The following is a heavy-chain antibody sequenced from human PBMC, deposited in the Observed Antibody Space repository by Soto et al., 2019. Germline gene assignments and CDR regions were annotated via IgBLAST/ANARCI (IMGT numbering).Heavy chain of an antibody. CDR3: ARWLQTQYYFDY. CDR2: IIPIFGAA. Sequence: SVHVSFKRSRGTYSNYAISCVRQDPGKGLEWMGTIIPIFGAANYAQKFRGRVTISAEKSTSAAYMKLSSLRSEDTVVYYCARWLQTQYYFDYWGQGTLVTVSS. D-gene: IGHD5-12*01. CDR1: RGTYSNYA. J-gene: IGHJ4*02. V-gene: IGHV1-69*06.